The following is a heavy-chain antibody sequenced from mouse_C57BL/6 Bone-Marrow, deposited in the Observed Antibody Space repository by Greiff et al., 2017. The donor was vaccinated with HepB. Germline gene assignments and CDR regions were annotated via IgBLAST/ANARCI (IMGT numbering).Heavy chain of an antibody. Sequence: EVKLVESGEGLVKPGGSLKPSCAASGFTFSSYAMSWVRQTPEKRLEWVAYISSGGDYIYYADTVKGRFTISRDNARNTLYLQMSSLKSEDTAMYYCTREDYYYGRAMDYWGQGTSVTVSS. CDR3: TREDYYYGRAMDY. CDR1: GFTFSSYA. J-gene: IGHJ4*01. V-gene: IGHV5-9-1*02. D-gene: IGHD1-1*01. CDR2: ISSGGDYI.